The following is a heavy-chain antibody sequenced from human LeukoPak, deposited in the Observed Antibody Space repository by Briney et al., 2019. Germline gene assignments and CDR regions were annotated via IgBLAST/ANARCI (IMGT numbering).Heavy chain of an antibody. CDR1: GFTFSSYW. Sequence: GGSLRLSCAASGFTFSSYWMSWVRQAPGKGLEWVANIKQDGSEKYYADSVKGRFTISRDNAKNSLYLQMNSLRAEDTAVYYCARDLIPLVVGATHDAFDIWGQGTMVTVSS. V-gene: IGHV3-7*01. CDR2: IKQDGSEK. CDR3: ARDLIPLVVGATHDAFDI. J-gene: IGHJ3*02. D-gene: IGHD1-26*01.